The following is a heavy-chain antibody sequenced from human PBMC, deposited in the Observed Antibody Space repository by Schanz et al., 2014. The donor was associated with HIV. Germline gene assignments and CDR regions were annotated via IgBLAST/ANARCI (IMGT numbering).Heavy chain of an antibody. J-gene: IGHJ3*02. CDR1: GFTFSDYS. CDR2: ISATGAYI. D-gene: IGHD3-16*01. CDR3: AKTTWGRRVDAFDI. V-gene: IGHV3-21*04. Sequence: EVQLAESGGGLVKPGGSLRLSCAGSGFTFSDYSMTWVRQAPGKGLEWVAFISATGAYIYYADSVKGRFTISRDNAQKSLFLQMNSLRDEDTAVYYCAKTTWGRRVDAFDIWGQGTMVTVSS.